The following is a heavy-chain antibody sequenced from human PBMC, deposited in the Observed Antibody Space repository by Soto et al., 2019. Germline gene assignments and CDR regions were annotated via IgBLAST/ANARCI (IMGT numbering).Heavy chain of an antibody. Sequence: GESLKISCKGSGYSFTSYWISWVRQMPGKGLEWMGRIDPSDSYTNYSPSFQGHVTISADKSISTAYLQWSSLKASDTAMYYCARHPIVVVPAAIPGTDYWGQGTLVTVSS. CDR2: IDPSDSYT. V-gene: IGHV5-10-1*01. CDR1: GYSFTSYW. CDR3: ARHPIVVVPAAIPGTDY. J-gene: IGHJ4*02. D-gene: IGHD2-2*01.